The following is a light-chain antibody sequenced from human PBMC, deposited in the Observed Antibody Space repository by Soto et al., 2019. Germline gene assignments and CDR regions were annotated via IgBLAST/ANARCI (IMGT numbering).Light chain of an antibody. CDR2: DDS. V-gene: IGLV3-21*02. Sequence: SYELTPPPSVSVAPGQTARISCGGNNIRSKSVHWYQQRPGQAPVLVVYDDSDRPSGIPERFSGSNSGNTATLTISRVEAGDEADYYCQVWDSSSDHRYVFGTGTKVTVL. CDR1: NIRSKS. J-gene: IGLJ1*01. CDR3: QVWDSSSDHRYV.